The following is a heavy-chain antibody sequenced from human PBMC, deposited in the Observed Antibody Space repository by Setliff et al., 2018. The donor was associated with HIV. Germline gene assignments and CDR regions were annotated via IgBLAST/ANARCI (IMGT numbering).Heavy chain of an antibody. D-gene: IGHD6-6*01. CDR3: ARDGSSLDV. J-gene: IGHJ4*02. CDR1: GFTFSTYA. CDR2: ISYDGSNK. Sequence: GGSLRLSCAASGFTFSTYAMHWVRQAPGKGLEWVAVISYDGSNKYYADSVKGRFTISRDNSKDTLYLEMNSLRAEDTAVYYCARDGSSLDVWGQGTLVTVSS. V-gene: IGHV3-30*04.